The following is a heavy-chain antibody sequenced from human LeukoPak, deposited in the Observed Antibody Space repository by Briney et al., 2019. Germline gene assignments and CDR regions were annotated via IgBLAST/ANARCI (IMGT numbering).Heavy chain of an antibody. V-gene: IGHV3-20*04. D-gene: IGHD3-22*01. CDR3: ARDRHDSSGRDAFDI. J-gene: IGHJ3*02. CDR1: GFTFDDYG. CDR2: INWNGGST. Sequence: GGSLRLSCAASGFTFDDYGMSWVRQAPGKGLEWVSGINWNGGSTGYADSVKGRFTISRDNAKNSLYLQMNSLRAEDTAVYYCARDRHDSSGRDAFDIWGQGTMVTVSS.